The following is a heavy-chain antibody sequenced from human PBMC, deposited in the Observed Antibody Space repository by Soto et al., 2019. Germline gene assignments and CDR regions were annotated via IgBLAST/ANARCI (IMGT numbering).Heavy chain of an antibody. CDR1: GGTTGRLG. CDR3: AIAAAGGNYYYYGMDF. D-gene: IGHD6-13*01. CDR2: IYYSGST. V-gene: IGHV4-59*11. Sequence: SETPPLSFSVLGGTTGRLGWSWIRQPQGEGLEWIGYIYYSGSTNYNPSLKSRVTISVDTSKNQFSLKLSSVTAADTAVYYCAIAAAGGNYYYYGMDFWGQGTTVTVSS. J-gene: IGHJ6*01.